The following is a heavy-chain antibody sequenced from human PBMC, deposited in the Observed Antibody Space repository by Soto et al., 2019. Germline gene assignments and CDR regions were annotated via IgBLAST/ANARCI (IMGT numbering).Heavy chain of an antibody. V-gene: IGHV3-30*18. Sequence: QVQLVESGGGVVQPGRSLRLSCAASGFTFSSYGMHWVRQAPGKGLEWVAVISYDGSNKYYADSVKGRFTISRDNSKNTLYLQMNSLRAEDTAVYYCAKEDGGTAMVTGSHFDYWGQGTLVTVSS. D-gene: IGHD5-18*01. J-gene: IGHJ4*02. CDR3: AKEDGGTAMVTGSHFDY. CDR2: ISYDGSNK. CDR1: GFTFSSYG.